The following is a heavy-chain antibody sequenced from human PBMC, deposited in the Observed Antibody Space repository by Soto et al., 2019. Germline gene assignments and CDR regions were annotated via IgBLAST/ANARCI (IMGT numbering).Heavy chain of an antibody. CDR2: ISSSSSTI. D-gene: IGHD1-26*01. CDR3: ARLPPKLVVGNFDY. V-gene: IGHV3-48*01. J-gene: IGHJ4*02. CDR1: GFTFSSYS. Sequence: GGSLRLSCAASGFTFSSYSMNWVRQAPGKGLEWVSYISSSSSTIYYADSVKGRFTISRDNAKNSLYLQMNSLRAEDTAVYYCARLPPKLVVGNFDYWGQGTLVTVSS.